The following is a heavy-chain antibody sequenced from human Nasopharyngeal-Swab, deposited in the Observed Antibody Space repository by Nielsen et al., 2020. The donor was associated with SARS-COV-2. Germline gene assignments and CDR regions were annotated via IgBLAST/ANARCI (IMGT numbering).Heavy chain of an antibody. Sequence: GESLKISCAASGFTFSRYTMHWVRQAPGKGLEWVAVISYDGSNKYYADSVKGRFTIPSDISKNTLYLQMNSLRAEDTAVFYCASTPLDSSGYYYAFHYWGRGTLVTVSS. V-gene: IGHV3-30-3*01. D-gene: IGHD3-22*01. J-gene: IGHJ4*02. CDR3: ASTPLDSSGYYYAFHY. CDR1: GFTFSRYT. CDR2: ISYDGSNK.